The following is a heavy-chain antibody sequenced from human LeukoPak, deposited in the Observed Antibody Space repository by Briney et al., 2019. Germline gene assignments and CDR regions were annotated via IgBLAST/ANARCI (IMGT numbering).Heavy chain of an antibody. D-gene: IGHD3-22*01. Sequence: PGGSLRLSCAASGFTFSDYYMSWIRQAPGKGLEWVSYISSSGCTIYYADSVKGRFTISRDNAKNSLHLQMNSLRAEDTAVYYCARDRHLSGYYYDSSGSVFDYWGQGTLVTVSS. V-gene: IGHV3-11*01. CDR1: GFTFSDYY. J-gene: IGHJ4*02. CDR2: ISSSGCTI. CDR3: ARDRHLSGYYYDSSGSVFDY.